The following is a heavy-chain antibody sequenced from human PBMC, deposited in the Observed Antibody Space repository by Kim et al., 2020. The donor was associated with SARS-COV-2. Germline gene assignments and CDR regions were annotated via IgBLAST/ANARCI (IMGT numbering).Heavy chain of an antibody. Sequence: DYAAPVKGRFTISRDDSKNTLYLQMNSLKTEDTAVYYCGSAAASYYGMDVWGQGTTVTVSS. J-gene: IGHJ6*02. CDR3: GSAAASYYGMDV. V-gene: IGHV3-15*01. D-gene: IGHD6-13*01.